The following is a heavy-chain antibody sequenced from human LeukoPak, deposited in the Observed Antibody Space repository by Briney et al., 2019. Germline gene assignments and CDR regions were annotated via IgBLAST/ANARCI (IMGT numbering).Heavy chain of an antibody. CDR2: IYYSGST. Sequence: NTSETLSLTCTVSGGSISSSSYYWGWIRQPPGKGLEWIGSIYYSGSTYYKSSLKSRVTISVDTSKNQFSLNLSSVTAADTAVYYCARYRCTTATCGFDPWGQGALVTVSS. CDR1: GGSISSSSYY. J-gene: IGHJ5*02. D-gene: IGHD2/OR15-2a*01. CDR3: ARYRCTTATCGFDP. V-gene: IGHV4-39*07.